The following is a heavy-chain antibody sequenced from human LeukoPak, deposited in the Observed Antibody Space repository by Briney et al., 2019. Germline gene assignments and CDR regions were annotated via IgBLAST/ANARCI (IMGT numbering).Heavy chain of an antibody. CDR3: AKAGIAATPGAIDY. V-gene: IGHV3-30*02. J-gene: IGHJ4*02. CDR1: GFTFSNYG. CDR2: IWYDGSNK. Sequence: GGSLRLSCAASGFTFSNYGMHWVRQAPGKGLEWVALIWYDGSNKYYTDSVKGRFTISRDNSKNTLYLQVNSLRAEDTAVYYCAKAGIAATPGAIDYWGQGTLVTVSS. D-gene: IGHD6-13*01.